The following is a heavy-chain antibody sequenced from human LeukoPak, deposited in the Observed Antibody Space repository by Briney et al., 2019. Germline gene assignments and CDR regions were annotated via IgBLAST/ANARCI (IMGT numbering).Heavy chain of an antibody. V-gene: IGHV4-4*02. CDR2: IYHSGST. CDR3: ASGYDSYYFDS. CDR1: GGSISSSNW. Sequence: PSGTLSLTCAVSGGSISSSNWWSWVRQPPGKGLEWIGEIYHSGSTNYNPSLKSRVTISVDTSKNQFSLKLSAVTATDTAVYYCASGYDSYYFDSWGQGTLVTVSS. D-gene: IGHD5-18*01. J-gene: IGHJ4*02.